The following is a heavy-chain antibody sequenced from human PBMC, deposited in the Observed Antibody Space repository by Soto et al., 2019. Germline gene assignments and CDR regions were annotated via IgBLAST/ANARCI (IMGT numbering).Heavy chain of an antibody. CDR1: RCTVSSDIAG. Sequence: SQALSVTGAMTRCTVSSDIAGWGSVRQSPSRGLEWLGRTYYRSKWYYEYAVSVRGRITINPDTSKNQYSLQLNSVTPEDTAVYFCARGEQYSGRIFDYWGQGTMVTVSS. D-gene: IGHD1-26*01. CDR3: ARGEQYSGRIFDY. V-gene: IGHV6-1*01. CDR2: TYYRSKWYY. J-gene: IGHJ4*01.